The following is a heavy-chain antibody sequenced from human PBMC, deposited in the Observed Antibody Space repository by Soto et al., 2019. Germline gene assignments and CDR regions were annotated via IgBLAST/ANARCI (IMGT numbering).Heavy chain of an antibody. Sequence: GGSLRLSCAASGFTFSSYWMHWVRQAPGKGLVWVSRINSDGSSTSYADSVKGRFTISRDNAKNTLYLQMNSLRAEDTAVYYCARAPGSITGTTWGYFDYWGQGTLVTVSS. V-gene: IGHV3-74*01. CDR1: GFTFSSYW. CDR3: ARAPGSITGTTWGYFDY. CDR2: INSDGSST. D-gene: IGHD1-7*01. J-gene: IGHJ4*02.